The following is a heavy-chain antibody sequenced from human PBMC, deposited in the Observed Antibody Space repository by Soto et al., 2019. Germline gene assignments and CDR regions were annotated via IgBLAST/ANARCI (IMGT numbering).Heavy chain of an antibody. D-gene: IGHD2-21*01. CDR1: LGSVNTADYF. CDR2: IHSSGGT. J-gene: IGHJ4*02. CDR3: ASAVVGAIRQGGSDH. Sequence: QLQESGPGLVKPSETLSLTCTVSLGSVNTADYFWAWIRQPPGKGLEFIGSIHSSGGTFYSPSLKSRVSISIDTSKNLFSLRLTSVTARDTAVYFCASAVVGAIRQGGSDHWGQGTLVTVS. V-gene: IGHV4-39*02.